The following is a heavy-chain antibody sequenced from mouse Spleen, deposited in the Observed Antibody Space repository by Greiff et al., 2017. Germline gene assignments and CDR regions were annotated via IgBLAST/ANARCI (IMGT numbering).Heavy chain of an antibody. Sequence: EVMLVESEGGLVQPGSSMKLSCTASGFTFSDYYMAWVRQVPEKGLEWVANINYDGSSTYYLDSLKSRFIISRDNAKNILYLQMSSLKSEDTATYYCARDDGVGMDYWGQGTSVTVSS. J-gene: IGHJ4*01. D-gene: IGHD2-3*01. CDR3: ARDDGVGMDY. CDR2: INYDGSST. CDR1: GFTFSDYY. V-gene: IGHV5-16*01.